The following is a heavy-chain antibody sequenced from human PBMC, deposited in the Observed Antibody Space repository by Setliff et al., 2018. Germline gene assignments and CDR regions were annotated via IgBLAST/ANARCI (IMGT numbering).Heavy chain of an antibody. Sequence: PSETLSLTCTVSGGSINSSTYNCRSYYWGWIRQPPGKGLEWIGRIYYSGNNYYNASLKSRLTISVDTSKNQFSLKLRSVTAADTAVYYCARTGTYRYFDYWGQGIQVTAPQ. D-gene: IGHD1-1*01. CDR1: GGSINSSTYNCRSYY. CDR3: ARTGTYRYFDY. J-gene: IGHJ4*02. V-gene: IGHV4-39*01. CDR2: IYYSGNN.